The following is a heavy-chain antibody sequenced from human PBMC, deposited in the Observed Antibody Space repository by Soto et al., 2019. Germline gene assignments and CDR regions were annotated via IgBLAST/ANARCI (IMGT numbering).Heavy chain of an antibody. Sequence: SVKVSCKASGGTFSSYAISWVRRAPGQGLEWMGGNIPIFGTANYAQKFQGRVTITADESTSTAYMELSSLRSEDTAVYYCARGGAREDDFWSGYYRYYYGMDVWGQGTTVTVSS. CDR3: ARGGAREDDFWSGYYRYYYGMDV. D-gene: IGHD3-3*01. CDR1: GGTFSSYA. CDR2: NIPIFGTA. V-gene: IGHV1-69*13. J-gene: IGHJ6*02.